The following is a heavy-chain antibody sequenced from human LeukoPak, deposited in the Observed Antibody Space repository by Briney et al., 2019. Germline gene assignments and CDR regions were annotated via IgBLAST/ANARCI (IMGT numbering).Heavy chain of an antibody. CDR2: IYSGGST. V-gene: IGHV3-66*01. D-gene: IGHD3-22*01. CDR3: AKGSSGYYRNYFDY. Sequence: PGGSQRLSCAASGFTVSSNYMSWVRQAPGKGLEWVSVIYSGGSTYYADSVKGRFTISRDNSKNTLYLQMNSLRAEDTAVYYCAKGSSGYYRNYFDYWGQGTLVTVSS. J-gene: IGHJ4*02. CDR1: GFTVSSNY.